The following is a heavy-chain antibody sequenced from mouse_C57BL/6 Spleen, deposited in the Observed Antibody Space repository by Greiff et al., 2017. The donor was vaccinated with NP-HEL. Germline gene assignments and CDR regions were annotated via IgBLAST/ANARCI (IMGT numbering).Heavy chain of an antibody. CDR2: ISDGGSYT. V-gene: IGHV5-4*03. CDR1: GFTFSSYA. CDR3: ARAIFYYFDY. J-gene: IGHJ2*01. Sequence: DVMLVESGGGLVKPGGSLKLSCAASGFTFSSYAMSWVRQTPEKRLEWVATISDGGSYTYYPDNVKGRFTISRDNAKNNLYLQMSHLKSEDTAMYYCARAIFYYFDYWGQGTTLTVSS.